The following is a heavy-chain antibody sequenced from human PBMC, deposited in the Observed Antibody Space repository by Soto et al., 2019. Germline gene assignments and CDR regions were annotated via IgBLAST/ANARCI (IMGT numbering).Heavy chain of an antibody. CDR2: IYPGDSDT. Sequence: GESLKISCKGSGYSFTSYWIGWVREMPGKGLEWMGIIYPGDSDTRYSPSFQGRVTISADKSISTAYLQWSSLKASDTAMYYCARYLSAAAGMSYYYGMDVWGQGTTVTVSS. CDR3: ARYLSAAAGMSYYYGMDV. V-gene: IGHV5-51*01. J-gene: IGHJ6*02. D-gene: IGHD6-13*01. CDR1: GYSFTSYW.